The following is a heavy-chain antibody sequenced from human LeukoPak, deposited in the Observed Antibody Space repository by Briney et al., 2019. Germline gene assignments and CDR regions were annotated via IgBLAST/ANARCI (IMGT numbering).Heavy chain of an antibody. CDR2: ISYDGSNK. Sequence: PGRSLRLSCAASGFTFSSYGMHWVRQAPGKGLEWVAVISYDGSNKYYADSVKGRFTISRDNSKNTLYLQMNSLRAEDTAVYYCATQPPYCSGGSCYSAYYYYGMDVWGQGTLVTVSS. CDR3: ATQPPYCSGGSCYSAYYYYGMDV. J-gene: IGHJ6*02. V-gene: IGHV3-30*03. D-gene: IGHD2-15*01. CDR1: GFTFSSYG.